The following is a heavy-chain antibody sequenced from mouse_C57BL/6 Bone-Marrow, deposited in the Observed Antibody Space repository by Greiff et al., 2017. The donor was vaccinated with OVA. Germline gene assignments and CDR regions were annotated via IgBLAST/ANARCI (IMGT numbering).Heavy chain of an antibody. Sequence: VQLQQSGAELVRPGTLVKMSCKASGYTFTNYWIGWAKQRPGHGLEWIGDIYPGGGYTNYNEKFKGKATLTADKSSSTAYMQFSSLTSEDSAIYYCARRGNGGVYYAMDYWGQGTSVTVSS. CDR1: GYTFTNYW. D-gene: IGHD2-1*01. V-gene: IGHV1-63*01. CDR3: ARRGNGGVYYAMDY. CDR2: IYPGGGYT. J-gene: IGHJ4*01.